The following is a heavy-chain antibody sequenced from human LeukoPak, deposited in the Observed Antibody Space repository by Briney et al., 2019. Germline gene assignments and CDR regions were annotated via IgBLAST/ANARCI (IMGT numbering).Heavy chain of an antibody. CDR3: AKDPGSGWSKYYFDY. V-gene: IGHV3-23*01. D-gene: IGHD6-19*01. Sequence: GGSLRLSCAASGYTFSSYAMSWVRQAPGKGLEWVSAISGSGGSTYYADSVKGRFTISRDNSKNTLYLQMNSLRAEDTAVYHCAKDPGSGWSKYYFDYWGQGTLVAVSS. J-gene: IGHJ4*02. CDR1: GYTFSSYA. CDR2: ISGSGGST.